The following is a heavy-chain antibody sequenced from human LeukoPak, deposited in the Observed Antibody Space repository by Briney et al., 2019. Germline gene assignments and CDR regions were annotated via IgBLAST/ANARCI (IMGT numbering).Heavy chain of an antibody. CDR3: ARDPYYYDSSGFDY. Sequence: GRSLRLSCAASGFTFSSYAMHWVRQAPGKGLEWVAVIPYDGSNKYYADSVKGRFTISRDNSKNTLYLQMNSLRAEDTAVYYCARDPYYYDSSGFDYWGQGTLVTVSS. J-gene: IGHJ4*02. CDR2: IPYDGSNK. V-gene: IGHV3-30-3*01. CDR1: GFTFSSYA. D-gene: IGHD3-22*01.